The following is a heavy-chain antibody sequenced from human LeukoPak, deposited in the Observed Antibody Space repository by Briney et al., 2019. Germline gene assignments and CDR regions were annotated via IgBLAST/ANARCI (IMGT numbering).Heavy chain of an antibody. Sequence: GGSLRLSCAASGFTVSSNYMSWVRQAPGKGLEWVSVIYSGGSTYYADSVKGRFTISRDNSKNTLYLQMNSLRAEDTAVYYCARDFPGIAVAGTRPLDYWGQGTLVTVSS. D-gene: IGHD6-19*01. CDR3: ARDFPGIAVAGTRPLDY. J-gene: IGHJ4*02. CDR1: GFTVSSNY. V-gene: IGHV3-53*01. CDR2: IYSGGST.